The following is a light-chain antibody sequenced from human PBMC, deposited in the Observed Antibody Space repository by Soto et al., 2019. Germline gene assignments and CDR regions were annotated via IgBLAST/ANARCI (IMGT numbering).Light chain of an antibody. V-gene: IGLV4-69*01. J-gene: IGLJ3*02. CDR1: SGHSTYA. CDR2: VNNDGSH. Sequence: QLVLTQSSSASASLGTSIKLTCTLSSGHSTYAIAWHQQQPEKGPRYLMKVNNDGSHSKGDGIPDRFSGSSSGAERYLTISSLQSEDEADYYCQTWGTGPWVFGGGPKLTVL. CDR3: QTWGTGPWV.